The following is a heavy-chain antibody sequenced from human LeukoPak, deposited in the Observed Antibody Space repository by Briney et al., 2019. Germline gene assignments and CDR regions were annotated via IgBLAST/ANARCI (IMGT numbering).Heavy chain of an antibody. V-gene: IGHV3-15*01. CDR1: GFILSNAW. CDR3: STDLMGFCSSTGCYDNWLDP. CDR2: IKSKTDGGTI. D-gene: IGHD2-2*01. Sequence: GGSLRLSCAASGFILSNAWITWVRQAPGKGLEWVGRIKSKTDGGTIDYPAPVKGRFTISRDDSKDTLYLQMNSLKTEATALYYCSTDLMGFCSSTGCYDNWLDPWGQGTLVTVSS. J-gene: IGHJ5*02.